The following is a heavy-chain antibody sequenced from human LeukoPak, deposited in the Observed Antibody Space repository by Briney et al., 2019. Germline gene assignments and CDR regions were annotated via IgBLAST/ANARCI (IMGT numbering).Heavy chain of an antibody. V-gene: IGHV5-51*01. CDR2: IYPGDSDT. D-gene: IGHD6-13*01. Sequence: GESLKISCKGSGYTFTNYWIAWVRQMPGKGLELMGIIYPGDSDTRYRPSFQGQVTISADKSISTAYLQWSSLKASDTAMYYCVRHGLGSSWFGFDYWGQGTLVTVSS. CDR3: VRHGLGSSWFGFDY. CDR1: GYTFTNYW. J-gene: IGHJ4*02.